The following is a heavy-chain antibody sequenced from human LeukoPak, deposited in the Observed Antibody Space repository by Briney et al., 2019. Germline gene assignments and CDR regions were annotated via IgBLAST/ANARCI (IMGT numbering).Heavy chain of an antibody. CDR3: AKVGYYDSSGPRRRPYYYGMDV. D-gene: IGHD3-22*01. J-gene: IGHJ6*02. V-gene: IGHV3-30*18. Sequence: PGGSLRLSCAASGFTFSSYGMHWVRQAPGKGLEWVAVISYDGSNKYYADSVKGRFTISRDNSKDTLYLQMNSLRAEDTAVYYCAKVGYYDSSGPRRRPYYYGMDVWGQGTTVTVSS. CDR2: ISYDGSNK. CDR1: GFTFSSYG.